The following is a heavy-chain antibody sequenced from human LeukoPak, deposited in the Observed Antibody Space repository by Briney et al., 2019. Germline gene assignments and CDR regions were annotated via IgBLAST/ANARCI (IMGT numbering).Heavy chain of an antibody. CDR3: ARDRVSGSYLEGSLDY. Sequence: PGGSLRLSCAASGFTFSSYAMHWVRQAPGKGLKWVAVISYDGSNKYYADSVKGRFTISRDNSKNTLYLQMNSLRAEDTAVYYCARDRVSGSYLEGSLDYWGQGTLVTVSS. CDR2: ISYDGSNK. J-gene: IGHJ4*02. CDR1: GFTFSSYA. V-gene: IGHV3-30*01. D-gene: IGHD1-26*01.